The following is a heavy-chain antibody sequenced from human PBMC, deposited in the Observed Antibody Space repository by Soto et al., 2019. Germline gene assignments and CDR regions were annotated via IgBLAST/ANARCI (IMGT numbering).Heavy chain of an antibody. D-gene: IGHD1-1*01. CDR3: STQTGTVPNLADL. J-gene: IGHJ5*02. CDR1: GYTFTDVY. CDR2: INPNTGGT. V-gene: IGHV1-2*02. Sequence: QVQLVQSGAEVKKPGASVMVSCKTSGYTFTDVYINWGRQAPGQGLEWMGWINPNTGGTKPSQRFQGRVNLTRDTSLNPTYMEQTRLTYEDTAVYLCSTQTGTVPNLADLWGQGTLVTVST.